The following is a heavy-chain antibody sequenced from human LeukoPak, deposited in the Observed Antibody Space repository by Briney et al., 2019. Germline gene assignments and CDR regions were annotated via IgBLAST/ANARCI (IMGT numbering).Heavy chain of an antibody. D-gene: IGHD3-22*01. Sequence: PSETLSLTCTVSGGSISSSSYYWGWIRQPPGKGLEWIGSIYYSGSTYYNPSLKSRVTISVDTSKNQFSLKLSSVTAADTAVYYCARLRRITMIVVPIRGYHFDYWGQGTLVTVSS. CDR3: ARLRRITMIVVPIRGYHFDY. CDR2: IYYSGST. J-gene: IGHJ4*02. V-gene: IGHV4-39*01. CDR1: GGSISSSSYY.